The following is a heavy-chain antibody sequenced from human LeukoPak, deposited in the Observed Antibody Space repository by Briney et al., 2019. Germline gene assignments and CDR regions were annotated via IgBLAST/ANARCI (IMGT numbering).Heavy chain of an antibody. D-gene: IGHD2-2*01. CDR2: INPNSGGT. V-gene: IGHV1-2*02. J-gene: IGHJ4*02. Sequence: GASVKVSCKASGYTSTGYYMHWVRQAPGQGLEWMGWINPNSGGTNYAQKFQGRVTMTRDTSISTAYMELSRLRSDDTAVYYCARGPFYCSSTSCFPYFDYWGQGTLVTVSS. CDR3: ARGPFYCSSTSCFPYFDY. CDR1: GYTSTGYY.